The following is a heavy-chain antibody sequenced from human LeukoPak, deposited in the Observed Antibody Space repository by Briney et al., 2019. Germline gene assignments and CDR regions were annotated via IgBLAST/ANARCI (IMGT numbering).Heavy chain of an antibody. CDR1: GFTFSSYA. J-gene: IGHJ4*02. CDR2: ISGSGGST. V-gene: IGHV3-23*01. Sequence: GGSLRLSCAASGFTFSSYAMSWVRQAPGKGLEWVSAISGSGGSTYYADSVKGLFTISRDNSKNTLYLQMNSLRAEDTAVYYCAKDRRGGGYNWLDYFDYWGQGTLVTVSS. D-gene: IGHD5-24*01. CDR3: AKDRRGGGYNWLDYFDY.